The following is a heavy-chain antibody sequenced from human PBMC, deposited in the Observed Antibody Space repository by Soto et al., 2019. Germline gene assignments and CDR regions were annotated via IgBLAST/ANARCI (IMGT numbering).Heavy chain of an antibody. CDR3: ASLNNWSSGDGRIDV. V-gene: IGHV1-69*01. CDR1: GGTFNTYT. CDR2: IMPLYAKP. Sequence: QVQLVQSGAEVNKPVSSVKVSCKASGGTFNTYTISWVRQVPGQGLEWMGGIMPLYAKPTYAQTFQGRLMIAADEHTNTVYMELSSLRSEDTALYYCASLNNWSSGDGRIDVWGRGTAVSVSS. D-gene: IGHD1-20*01. J-gene: IGHJ6*02.